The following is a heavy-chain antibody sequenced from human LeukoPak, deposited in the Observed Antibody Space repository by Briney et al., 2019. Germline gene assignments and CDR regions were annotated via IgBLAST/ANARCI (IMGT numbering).Heavy chain of an antibody. Sequence: PSETLSLTCAVSGGSIKSNNWWSWVRQPPGKGLEWIGEIYHSGSTNYNPSLKSRVTISVDKSKNQFSLKLSSVTAADTAVYYCARVPRYSGSYYSGGFDYWGQGTLVTVSS. CDR1: GGSIKSNNW. V-gene: IGHV4-4*02. CDR3: ARVPRYSGSYYSGGFDY. J-gene: IGHJ4*02. D-gene: IGHD1-26*01. CDR2: IYHSGST.